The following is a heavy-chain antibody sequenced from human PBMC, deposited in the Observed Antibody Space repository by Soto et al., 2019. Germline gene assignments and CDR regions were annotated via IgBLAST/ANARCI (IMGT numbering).Heavy chain of an antibody. CDR2: INHSGST. J-gene: IGHJ5*02. CDR1: GGSFSGYY. D-gene: IGHD2-2*01. CDR3: ARGRGIPAAMMGWFDP. Sequence: SETLSLTCAVYGGSFSGYYWSWIRQPPGKGLEWIGEINHSGSTNYNPSLKSRVTISVDTSKNQFSLKLSSVTAADTAVYYFARGRGIPAAMMGWFDPWGQGTLVTVSS. V-gene: IGHV4-34*01.